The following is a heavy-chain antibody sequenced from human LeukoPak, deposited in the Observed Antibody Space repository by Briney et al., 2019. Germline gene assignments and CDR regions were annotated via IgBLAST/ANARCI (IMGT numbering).Heavy chain of an antibody. J-gene: IGHJ5*02. V-gene: IGHV3-21*01. CDR3: ATLGPTGGDFTYNWFDP. D-gene: IGHD2-21*02. CDR2: ISSSSSYI. Sequence: PGGSLRLSCAASGFAFSTYSMNWVRQAPGKGPEWVSCISSSSSYINYTDSVKGRFTISRDNAKNPLYLQMNSLRAEDTAVYYCATLGPTGGDFTYNWFDPWGQGTLVTVSS. CDR1: GFAFSTYS.